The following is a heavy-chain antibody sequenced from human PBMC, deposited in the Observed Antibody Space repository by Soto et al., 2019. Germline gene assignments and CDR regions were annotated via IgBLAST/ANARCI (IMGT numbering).Heavy chain of an antibody. CDR2: IYWDDDK. Sequence: QITLKESGPTLVKPTQTLTLTCTFSGFSLRSTGEGVGWIRQPPGKAREWLALIYWDDDKRYSPSLRSRLTITKDTSKNQVVLTMTKMNPADTGIYYCAQWGRAFDIWGQGTMVTVSS. J-gene: IGHJ3*02. V-gene: IGHV2-5*02. CDR1: GFSLRSTGEG. CDR3: AQWGRAFDI. D-gene: IGHD3-16*01.